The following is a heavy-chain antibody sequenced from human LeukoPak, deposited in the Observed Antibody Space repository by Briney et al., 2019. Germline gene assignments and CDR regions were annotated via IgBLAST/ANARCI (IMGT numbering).Heavy chain of an antibody. CDR1: VYTFSSYD. D-gene: IGHD6-13*01. V-gene: IGHV1-8*01. Sequence: ASVSVSSTASVYTFSSYDINWVRQAPGQGLEWIGWMNPNSGDTGYAQKFQDRVTMTRNTSINTAYMELSSLRSEDTGVYYCARGPPGSSSSDYWGQGTLVTVS. CDR2: MNPNSGDT. J-gene: IGHJ4*02. CDR3: ARGPPGSSSSDY.